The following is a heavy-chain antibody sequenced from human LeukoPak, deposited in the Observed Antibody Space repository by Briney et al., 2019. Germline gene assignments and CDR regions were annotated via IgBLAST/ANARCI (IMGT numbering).Heavy chain of an antibody. D-gene: IGHD3-9*01. CDR1: GFTFSSYW. J-gene: IGHJ4*02. CDR2: IKQDGSEK. Sequence: PGGSLRLSCAASGFTFSSYWMSWVRQAPGKGLEWVANIKQDGSEKYYVDSVKGRFTISRDNAKNSLYMQMNSLRAEDTAVYYCARDIYDILTGYYATGYWGQGTLVTVSS. CDR3: ARDIYDILTGYYATGY. V-gene: IGHV3-7*01.